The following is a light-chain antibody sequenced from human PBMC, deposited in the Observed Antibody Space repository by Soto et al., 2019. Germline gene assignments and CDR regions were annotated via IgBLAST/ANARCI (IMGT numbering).Light chain of an antibody. Sequence: QSALTQPASVSGSPGQSITISCTGTSSDVGSYNYVSWYQQHPGKAPKVMIYEGSKRPSGVSNRFSGSKSGNTASLTISGLQAEDEADYYCCSYAGSSTLVFGGGTKVTVL. CDR3: CSYAGSSTLV. V-gene: IGLV2-23*01. J-gene: IGLJ2*01. CDR1: SSDVGSYNY. CDR2: EGS.